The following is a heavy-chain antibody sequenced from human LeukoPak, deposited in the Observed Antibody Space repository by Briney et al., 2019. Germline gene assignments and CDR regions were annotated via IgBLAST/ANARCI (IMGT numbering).Heavy chain of an antibody. CDR2: INHSRST. Sequence: PSETLSLTCAVYGGSFSGYYWSWIRQPPGKGLEWIGEINHSRSTNYNPALKSRVTTLLDTSKNQFSLKLSSGTAADTAALYCAGALSDTAMGRAPYYFDYWGQGTLVTVSS. J-gene: IGHJ4*02. CDR3: AGALSDTAMGRAPYYFDY. V-gene: IGHV4-34*01. CDR1: GGSFSGYY. D-gene: IGHD5-18*01.